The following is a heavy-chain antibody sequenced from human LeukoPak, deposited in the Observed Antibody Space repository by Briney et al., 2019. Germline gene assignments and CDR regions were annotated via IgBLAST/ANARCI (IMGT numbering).Heavy chain of an antibody. CDR3: ARGGIVVVPGWFDP. Sequence: ASVKVSRKASGYTFTGYYMHWVRQAPGQGLEWMGWINPNSGGTNYAQKFQGRVTMTRDTSISTAYMELSRLRSDDTAVYYCARGGIVVVPGWFDPWGQGTLVTVSS. CDR2: INPNSGGT. V-gene: IGHV1-2*02. CDR1: GYTFTGYY. J-gene: IGHJ5*02. D-gene: IGHD2-21*02.